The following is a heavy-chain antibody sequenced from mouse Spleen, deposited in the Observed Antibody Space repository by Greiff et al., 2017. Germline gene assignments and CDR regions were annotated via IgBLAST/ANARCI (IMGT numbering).Heavy chain of an antibody. V-gene: IGHV1-83*01. CDR3: RYGYDDGVDAMDY. CDR1: YTFTDYYM. Sequence: VQLQQSGPELVKPGASVKMSCKASGYTFTDYYMHWVKQKPGKGLEWIGEIYPGSGNTYYNEKFKGKATLTADTSSSTGYMQLSSLTSEDSAVYFCARYGYDDGVDAMDYWGQGTSVTVSS. CDR2: YPGSGNTY. J-gene: IGHJ4*01. D-gene: IGHD2-2*01.